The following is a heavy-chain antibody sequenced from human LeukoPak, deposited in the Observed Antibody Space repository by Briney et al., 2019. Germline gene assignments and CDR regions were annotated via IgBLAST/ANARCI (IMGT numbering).Heavy chain of an antibody. CDR1: EFTFSGYA. CDR3: AKLGQQLVSFYGMDV. J-gene: IGHJ6*02. Sequence: GGSLRLSCATSEFTFSGYAMSWVRQAPGKGLEWVSAISGSGGVTYYADSVKGRFTISRDNSKNTLYLQMSSLRAEDTALYYCAKLGQQLVSFYGMDVWGQGTTVTVSS. CDR2: ISGSGGVT. D-gene: IGHD6-13*01. V-gene: IGHV3-23*01.